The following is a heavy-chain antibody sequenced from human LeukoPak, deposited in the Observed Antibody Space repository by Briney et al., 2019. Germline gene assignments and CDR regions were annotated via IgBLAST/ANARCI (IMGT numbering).Heavy chain of an antibody. D-gene: IGHD6-13*01. Sequence: TFSTYWMTWIRQPPGKGLEWIGTIYYSGSTYYNPSLKGRVTISVDTSKNQFSLKVSSVTAADTAVYYCARHEWQQLVKFDYWGQGALVTVSS. CDR2: IYYSGST. J-gene: IGHJ4*02. V-gene: IGHV4-39*01. CDR1: TFSTYW. CDR3: ARHEWQQLVKFDY.